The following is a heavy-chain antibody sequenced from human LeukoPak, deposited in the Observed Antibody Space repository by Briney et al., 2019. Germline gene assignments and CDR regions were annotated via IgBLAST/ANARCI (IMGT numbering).Heavy chain of an antibody. Sequence: SETLSLTCTVSGGSISSSSYYWGWIRQPPGKGLEWIGCIYYSGSTYYNPSLKSRATISVDTSKNQFSLKLSSVTAADTAVYYCARVYYSNSYDYWYFDLWGRGTLVTVSS. CDR3: ARVYYSNSYDYWYFDL. J-gene: IGHJ2*01. CDR2: IYYSGST. D-gene: IGHD6-13*01. V-gene: IGHV4-39*07. CDR1: GGSISSSSYY.